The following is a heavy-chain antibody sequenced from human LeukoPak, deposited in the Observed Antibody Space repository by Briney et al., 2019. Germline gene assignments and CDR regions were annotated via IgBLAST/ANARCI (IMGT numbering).Heavy chain of an antibody. D-gene: IGHD3-22*01. CDR1: GGSISSYY. CDR3: AGVHSSGYAYRH. J-gene: IGHJ4*02. V-gene: IGHV4-59*01. Sequence: PSETLSLTCTVSGGSISSYYWSWIRQPPGKGLEWIGYIYYSGSTNYNPSLKSRVTISVDTSKNQFSLKLSSVTAADTAVYYCAGVHSSGYAYRHWGQGTLVTVSS. CDR2: IYYSGST.